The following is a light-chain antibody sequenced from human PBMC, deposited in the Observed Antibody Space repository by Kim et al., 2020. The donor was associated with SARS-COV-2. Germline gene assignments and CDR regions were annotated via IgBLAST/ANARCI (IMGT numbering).Light chain of an antibody. CDR3: CSFTSTTTWV. Sequence: GESGTLSFTGTKTDSGDSDYVSWYQQHPGNAPQLMVYDVARRPSGISIRLSGSKSAKTASLTIFGLQAEDEADYYCCSFTSTTTWVFGKGTQLTVL. J-gene: IGLJ3*02. CDR2: DVA. V-gene: IGLV2-14*04. CDR1: KTDSGDSDY.